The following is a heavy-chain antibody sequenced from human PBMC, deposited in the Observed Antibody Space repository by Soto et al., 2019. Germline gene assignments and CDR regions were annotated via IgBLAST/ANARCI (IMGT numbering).Heavy chain of an antibody. CDR1: GGTFSRYA. D-gene: IGHD3-3*01. J-gene: IGHJ6*02. CDR3: ATPFTIFGVVRVPYYYYGMDV. V-gene: IGHV1-69*13. Sequence: SVKVYCKSSGGTFSRYAISWVRQAPGQGLEWRGGIIPIFGTANYAQKFQGRVTITADESTSTAYMELSSLRSEDTAVYYCATPFTIFGVVRVPYYYYGMDVWGQGTTVTVSS. CDR2: IIPIFGTA.